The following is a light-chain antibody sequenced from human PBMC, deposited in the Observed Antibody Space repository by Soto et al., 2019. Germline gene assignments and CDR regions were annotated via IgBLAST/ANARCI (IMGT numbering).Light chain of an antibody. V-gene: IGKV1-9*01. Sequence: DIQMTQSPSTLSGSVGDRVSITCRASQAISSYLAWYQQKPGRAPKLLIYAASTLQSGVPSRFSGSGSGTEFTLTISSLQPDDFATYYCQQYNSYSWTFGQGTKVDI. CDR3: QQYNSYSWT. J-gene: IGKJ1*01. CDR2: AAS. CDR1: QAISSY.